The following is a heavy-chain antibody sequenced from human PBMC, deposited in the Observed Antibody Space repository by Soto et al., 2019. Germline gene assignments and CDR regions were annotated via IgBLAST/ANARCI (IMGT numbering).Heavy chain of an antibody. J-gene: IGHJ4*02. Sequence: GGSLRLSCAVSGFNFATYSMNWVRQAPGKGLEWVSSITPISSYIYYADSVKGRFTISRDNAKNSLYLQMNSLRAEDTAVYYCARGPYGSGSYHRIDYWGQGILVTVSS. D-gene: IGHD3-10*01. CDR2: ITPISSYI. CDR1: GFNFATYS. CDR3: ARGPYGSGSYHRIDY. V-gene: IGHV3-21*01.